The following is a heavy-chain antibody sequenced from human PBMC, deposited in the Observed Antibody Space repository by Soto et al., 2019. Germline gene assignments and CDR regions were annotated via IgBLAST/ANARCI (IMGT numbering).Heavy chain of an antibody. J-gene: IGHJ6*02. CDR3: ASRYRGSYGSYYYYGMAV. V-gene: IGHV4-34*01. CDR2: INHSGST. CDR1: GGSFSGYY. D-gene: IGHD5-18*01. Sequence: SETLSLTCAVYGGSFSGYYWSWIRQPPGKGLEWIGEINHSGSTNYNPSLKSRVTISVDTSKNQFSLKLSSVTAADTAVYYCASRYRGSYGSYYYYGMAVWGQGTTVPVSS.